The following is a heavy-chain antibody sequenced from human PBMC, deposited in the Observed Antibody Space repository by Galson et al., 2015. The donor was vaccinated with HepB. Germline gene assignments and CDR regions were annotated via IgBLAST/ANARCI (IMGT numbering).Heavy chain of an antibody. CDR1: GFTFSNAW. CDR3: TTLGVMAPEGFAFDI. D-gene: IGHD2-21*01. CDR2: IKSKTDGGTT. J-gene: IGHJ3*02. V-gene: IGHV3-15*01. Sequence: SLRLSCAASGFTFSNAWMSWVRQAPGKGLEWVGRIKSKTDGGTTDYAAPVKGRFTISRDDSKNTLYLQMNSLKTEDTAVYYCTTLGVMAPEGFAFDIWGQGTMVTVSS.